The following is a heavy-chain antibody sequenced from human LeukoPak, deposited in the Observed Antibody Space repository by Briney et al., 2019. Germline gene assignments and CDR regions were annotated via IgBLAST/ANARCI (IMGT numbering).Heavy chain of an antibody. V-gene: IGHV4-4*02. CDR2: IYHSGST. D-gene: IGHD3-22*01. CDR3: ARDQYYYYDSSGPRDYYYGMDV. CDR1: GGSISSSNW. Sequence: PSGTLSLTCAVSGGSISSSNWWSWVRQPPGKGLEWIGEIYHSGSTNYNPSLRSRVTISVDKSKNQFSLKLSSVTAADTAVYYCARDQYYYYDSSGPRDYYYGMDVWGQGTTVTVSS. J-gene: IGHJ6*02.